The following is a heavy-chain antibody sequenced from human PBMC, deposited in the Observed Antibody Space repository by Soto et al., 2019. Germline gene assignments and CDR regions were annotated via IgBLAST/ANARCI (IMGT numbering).Heavy chain of an antibody. CDR2: ISSSGSTI. V-gene: IGHV3-11*01. CDR1: GFTFSDYY. D-gene: IGHD2-15*01. J-gene: IGHJ4*02. CDR3: ATENCFSGGSCYLAY. Sequence: QVQLVESGGGLVKPGGSLRLSCAASGFTFSDYYMSWLRQAPGKGLEWVSYISSSGSTIYYADSVKGRVTISRDSAKNSLYLQMSSLRAEDTAVYYCATENCFSGGSCYLAYWGQGTLVTVSS.